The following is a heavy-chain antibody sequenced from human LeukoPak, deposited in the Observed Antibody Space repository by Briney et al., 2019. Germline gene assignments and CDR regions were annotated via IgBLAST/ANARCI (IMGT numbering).Heavy chain of an antibody. CDR3: AKDFQMVRGVVNWFDP. D-gene: IGHD3-10*01. CDR1: GFTFSSYG. V-gene: IGHV3-30*18. Sequence: GGSLRLSCAASGFTFSSYGMHWVRQAPGKGLEWVAVISYDGSNKYYADSVEGRFTISRDNSKNTLYLQMNSLRAEDTAVYYCAKDFQMVRGVVNWFDPWGQGTLVTVSS. CDR2: ISYDGSNK. J-gene: IGHJ5*02.